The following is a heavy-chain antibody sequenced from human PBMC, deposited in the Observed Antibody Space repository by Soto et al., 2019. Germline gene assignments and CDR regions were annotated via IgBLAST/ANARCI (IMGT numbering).Heavy chain of an antibody. CDR1: GGSISSYD. CDR2: IYYSGST. D-gene: IGHD4-4*01. V-gene: IGHV4-59*01. Sequence: SETLSLTCTVSGGSISSYDGSWIRKHPGKGLEWIGYIYYSGSTNYNPSLKSRVTISVDTSKNQFSLKLSSVTAADTAVYYCARAKPMTTVTTYYYYYGMDVWGQGTTVTVSS. J-gene: IGHJ6*02. CDR3: ARAKPMTTVTTYYYYYGMDV.